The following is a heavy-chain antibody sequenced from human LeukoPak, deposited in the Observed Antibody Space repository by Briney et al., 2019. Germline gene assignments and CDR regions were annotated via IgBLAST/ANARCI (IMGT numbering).Heavy chain of an antibody. V-gene: IGHV3-21*01. Sequence: PGGSLRLSCAASGFTFSSYSMNWVRQAPGKGLEWVSSISSSSSYIYYADSVKGRFTISRDNAKNSLYLQMNSLRAEDTAVYYCARGIAARPAYYYYYYMDVWGKGTTVTVSS. CDR2: ISSSSSYI. D-gene: IGHD6-6*01. J-gene: IGHJ6*03. CDR1: GFTFSSYS. CDR3: ARGIAARPAYYYYYYMDV.